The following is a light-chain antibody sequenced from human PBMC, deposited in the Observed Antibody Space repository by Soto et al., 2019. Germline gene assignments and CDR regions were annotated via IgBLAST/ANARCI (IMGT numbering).Light chain of an antibody. CDR1: QSVSSSY. V-gene: IGKV3-20*01. Sequence: LVLTQSPGTLSLSPGERATLSCWASQSVSSSYLAWYQQKPGQAPRLLIYGASIRATGIPDRFSGSGSGTDFTLTISRLEPEDFAVYYCQLYGSSPTWTFGQGTKVEIK. CDR3: QLYGSSPTWT. J-gene: IGKJ1*01. CDR2: GAS.